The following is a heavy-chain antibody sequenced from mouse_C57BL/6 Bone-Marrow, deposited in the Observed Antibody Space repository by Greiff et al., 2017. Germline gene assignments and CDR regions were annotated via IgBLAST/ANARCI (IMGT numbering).Heavy chain of an antibody. D-gene: IGHD2-4*01. CDR1: GYTFTSYW. CDR3: TRDDCDDWYFDV. J-gene: IGHJ1*03. V-gene: IGHV1-55*01. CDR2: IYPGSGST. Sequence: VQLQQPGAELVKPGASVKMSCKASGYTFTSYWITWVKQRPGQGLEWIGDIYPGSGSTNYNEKFKSKATLTVDTSSSTAYMQISSLTSEDSAVYCATRDDCDDWYFDVWGTGTTVTVSS.